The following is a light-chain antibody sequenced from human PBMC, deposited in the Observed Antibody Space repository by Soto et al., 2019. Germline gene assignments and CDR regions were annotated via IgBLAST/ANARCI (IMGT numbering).Light chain of an antibody. CDR2: SND. Sequence: QSVLSQPPSASGTPGQRVTISCSGRSSNIGSNIVNWYQQLPGTAPKLLTYSNDQRPSGVPDRFSGSKSGTSASLAISGLQSEDEADYYCSAWDASLNAVLFGGGTKVTVL. V-gene: IGLV1-44*01. J-gene: IGLJ2*01. CDR1: SSNIGSNI. CDR3: SAWDASLNAVL.